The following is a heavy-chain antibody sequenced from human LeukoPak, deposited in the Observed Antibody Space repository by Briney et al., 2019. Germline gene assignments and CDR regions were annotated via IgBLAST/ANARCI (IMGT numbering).Heavy chain of an antibody. CDR1: GGSFSDYY. CDR3: VSDTVAGTG. Sequence: SEALSLTCAVFGGSFSDYYWSWIRQPPGKGLEWIGEINHSGITNYNPSLKSRVTISADTSKNQFSLKLSSVTAADTSVYYCVSDTVAGTGWGQGTLVTVSS. V-gene: IGHV4-34*01. CDR2: INHSGIT. D-gene: IGHD6-19*01. J-gene: IGHJ4*02.